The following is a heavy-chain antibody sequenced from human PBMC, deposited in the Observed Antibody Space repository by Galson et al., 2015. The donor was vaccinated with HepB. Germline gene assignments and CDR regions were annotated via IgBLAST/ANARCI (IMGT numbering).Heavy chain of an antibody. CDR3: ARSPKAHRIAAAGTGGSIDY. CDR1: GYTFTSYD. Sequence: SVKVSCKASGYTFTSYDINWVRQATGQGLEWMGWMNPNSGNTGYAQKFQGRVTMTRNTSISTAYMELSSLRSEDTAVYYCARSPKAHRIAAAGTGGSIDYWGQGTLVTVSS. V-gene: IGHV1-8*01. D-gene: IGHD6-13*01. J-gene: IGHJ4*02. CDR2: MNPNSGNT.